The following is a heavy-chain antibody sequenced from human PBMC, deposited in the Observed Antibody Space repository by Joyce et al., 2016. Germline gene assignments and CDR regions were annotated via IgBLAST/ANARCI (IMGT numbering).Heavy chain of an antibody. J-gene: IGHJ5*02. CDR3: VRGFPPFGVVKMPRFDP. D-gene: IGHD3-3*01. V-gene: IGHV4-34*01. CDR2: INHSGST. CDR1: GGSFSGYY. Sequence: QVQLQQWGAGLLKPSETLSLTCAVYGGSFSGYYWSWIRQPPGKGLEWIGEINHSGSTNYNPSLKSRVTISVDTSKNQFSLKLSSVTAADTAVYYCVRGFPPFGVVKMPRFDPWGQGTLVTVSS.